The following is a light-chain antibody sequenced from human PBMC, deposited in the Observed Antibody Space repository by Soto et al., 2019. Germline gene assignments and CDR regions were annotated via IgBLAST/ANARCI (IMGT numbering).Light chain of an antibody. CDR1: SSDVGGYNY. CDR2: DVS. J-gene: IGLJ1*01. Sequence: QSALTQPASVSGSPGQSITISCTGTSSDVGGYNYVSWYQQHPGKAPKLLICDVSDRPSGVSNRFSGSKSGNTASLTISGRQAEDEADYYCSSYTSSNTEVFGTGTQLTVL. V-gene: IGLV2-14*01. CDR3: SSYTSSNTEV.